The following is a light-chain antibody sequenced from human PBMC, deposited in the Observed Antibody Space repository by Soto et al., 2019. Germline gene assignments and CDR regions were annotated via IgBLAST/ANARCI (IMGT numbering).Light chain of an antibody. CDR2: EVS. V-gene: IGLV2-23*02. Sequence: QSALTQPASVSGSPGQSITISCTGTSSDVGSYNLVSWYQQHPGKAPKLMIYEVSKRPSGVSNRFSGSKSGNTACRTISGLQAEHQADYYCCSYAGSSTLVFGGGTKLTVL. CDR3: CSYAGSSTLV. J-gene: IGLJ2*01. CDR1: SSDVGSYNL.